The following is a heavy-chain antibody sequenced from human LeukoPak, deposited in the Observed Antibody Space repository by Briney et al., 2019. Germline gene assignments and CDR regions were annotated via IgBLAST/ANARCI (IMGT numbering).Heavy chain of an antibody. D-gene: IGHD2-15*01. J-gene: IGHJ4*02. Sequence: ASVKVSCKASGYTFTSYYMHWVRQAPGQGLEWMGIINPSSGSTSYAQKFQGRVTMTRDTSTSTVYMELSSLRSEDTAVYYCARDLVVVAALDYWGQGTLVTVSS. V-gene: IGHV1-46*01. CDR2: INPSSGST. CDR3: ARDLVVVAALDY. CDR1: GYTFTSYY.